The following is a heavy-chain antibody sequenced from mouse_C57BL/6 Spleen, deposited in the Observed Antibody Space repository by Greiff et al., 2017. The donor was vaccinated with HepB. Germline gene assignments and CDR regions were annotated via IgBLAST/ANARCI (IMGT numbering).Heavy chain of an antibody. D-gene: IGHD4-1*01. CDR1: GYTFTSYW. Sequence: QVQLQQPGAELVMPGASVKLSCKASGYTFTSYWMHWVKQRPGQGLEWIGEIDPSDSYTNYNQKFKGKSTLTVDKSSSTAYMQLSSLTSEDSAVYYCARSPLTGTRAWFADWGQGTLVTVSA. J-gene: IGHJ3*01. CDR3: ARSPLTGTRAWFAD. V-gene: IGHV1-69*01. CDR2: IDPSDSYT.